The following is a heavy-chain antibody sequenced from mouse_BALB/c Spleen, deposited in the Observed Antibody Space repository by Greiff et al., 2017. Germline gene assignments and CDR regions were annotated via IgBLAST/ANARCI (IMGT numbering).Heavy chain of an antibody. V-gene: IGHV5-17*02. CDR2: ISSGSSTI. CDR3: ARVCYYWYFDV. J-gene: IGHJ1*01. Sequence: EVHLVESGGGLVQPGGSRKLSCAASGFTFSSFGMHWVRQAPEKGLEWVAYISSGSSTIYYADTVKGRFTISRDNPKNTLFLQMTSLRSEDTAMYYCARVCYYWYFDVWGAGTTVTVSS. CDR1: GFTFSSFG.